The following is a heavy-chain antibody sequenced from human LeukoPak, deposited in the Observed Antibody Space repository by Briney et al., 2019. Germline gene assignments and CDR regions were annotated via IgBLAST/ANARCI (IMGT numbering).Heavy chain of an antibody. CDR1: GGSFSGYY. CDR2: IYTSGST. V-gene: IGHV4-59*10. Sequence: SETLSLTCAVYGGSFSGYYWSWIRQPAGKGLEWIGRIYTSGSTNYNPSLKSRVTMSVDTSKNQFSLKLSSVTAADTAVYYCARVGNLQYQNWFDPWGQGTLVTVSS. CDR3: ARVGNLQYQNWFDP. J-gene: IGHJ5*02. D-gene: IGHD2-2*01.